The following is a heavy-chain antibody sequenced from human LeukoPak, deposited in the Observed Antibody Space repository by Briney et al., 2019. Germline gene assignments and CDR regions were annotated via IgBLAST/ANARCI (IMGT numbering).Heavy chain of an antibody. D-gene: IGHD2-15*01. CDR2: IYSGGST. CDR3: ARQRVENYYYGMDV. Sequence: GGSLRLSCAASGFTVSSNYMSWVRQAPGKGLEWVSVIYSGGSTYYADSVKGRFTISRDNSENTLYLQMNSLRVEDTAVYYCARQRVENYYYGMDVWGQGTTVTVSS. CDR1: GFTVSSNY. V-gene: IGHV3-53*01. J-gene: IGHJ6*02.